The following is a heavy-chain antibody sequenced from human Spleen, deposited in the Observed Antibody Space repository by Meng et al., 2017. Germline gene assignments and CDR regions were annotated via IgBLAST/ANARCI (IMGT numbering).Heavy chain of an antibody. V-gene: IGHV3-7*01. J-gene: IGHJ4*02. Sequence: GESLKISCAASGLTFSSYWMSWVRQAPGKGLEWVANIKQDGSEKYYVDSVKGRFTIYRDNAKNSLYLQMNSLRAEDTDVYYCVRETSRKNTSASYLLYWGQGNLVNVSS. CDR2: IKQDGSEK. D-gene: IGHD1-26*01. CDR1: GLTFSSYW. CDR3: VRETSRKNTSASYLLY.